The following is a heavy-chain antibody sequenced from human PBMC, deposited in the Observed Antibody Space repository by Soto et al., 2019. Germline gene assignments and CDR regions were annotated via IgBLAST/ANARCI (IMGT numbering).Heavy chain of an antibody. J-gene: IGHJ3*02. Sequence: QLQLQESGSGLVKPSQTLSLTCAVSGGSISRGGYSWSWIRQPPGKGLEWIGYIYHSGSTYYNPSLNSRVTISVDRSKNQFSLKLIAVTAADTALYYCARPYGDYVHAFDIWGQGTMVTVSS. V-gene: IGHV4-30-2*01. CDR1: GGSISRGGYS. CDR2: IYHSGST. D-gene: IGHD4-17*01. CDR3: ARPYGDYVHAFDI.